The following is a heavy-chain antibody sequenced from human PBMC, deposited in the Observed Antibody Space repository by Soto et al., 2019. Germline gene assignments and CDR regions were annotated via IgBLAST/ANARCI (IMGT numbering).Heavy chain of an antibody. J-gene: IGHJ6*02. CDR2: ISSSSSYI. CDR3: ARGGPLMVRGVITTYYYYYGMDV. D-gene: IGHD3-10*01. V-gene: IGHV3-21*01. CDR1: GFTFSSYS. Sequence: LRLSCAAAGFTFSSYSMNLVRQAPVNGLEWVSSISSSSSYIYYADSVKGRFTISRDNAKNSLYLQMNSLRAEDTAVYYCARGGPLMVRGVITTYYYYYGMDVWGQGTTVTVSS.